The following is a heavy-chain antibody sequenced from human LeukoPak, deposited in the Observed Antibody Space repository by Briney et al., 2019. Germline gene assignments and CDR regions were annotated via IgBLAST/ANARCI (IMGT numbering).Heavy chain of an antibody. Sequence: SVKVSCKASGGTFSSYAISWVRQAPGQGLEWMGGIIPIFGTANYAQKFQGRVTITADKSTSTAYMELSSLRSEDTAVYYCASEYKYDSSGANAFDIWGQGTMVTVSS. J-gene: IGHJ3*02. CDR2: IIPIFGTA. D-gene: IGHD3-22*01. CDR3: ASEYKYDSSGANAFDI. CDR1: GGTFSSYA. V-gene: IGHV1-69*06.